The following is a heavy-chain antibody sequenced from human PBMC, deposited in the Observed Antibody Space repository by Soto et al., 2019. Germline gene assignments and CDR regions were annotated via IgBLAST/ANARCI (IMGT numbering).Heavy chain of an antibody. CDR2: FDPIFGTA. D-gene: IGHD2-21*02. CDR1: GYTLTELS. Sequence: ASVKVSCKVSGYTLTELSMHWLRQAPGKGLEWMGGFDPIFGTANYAQKFQGRVTITADESTSTAYMELSSLRSEDTAVYYCARAGEVTTVPFGIDYWGQGTLVTVSS. J-gene: IGHJ4*02. CDR3: ARAGEVTTVPFGIDY. V-gene: IGHV1-24*01.